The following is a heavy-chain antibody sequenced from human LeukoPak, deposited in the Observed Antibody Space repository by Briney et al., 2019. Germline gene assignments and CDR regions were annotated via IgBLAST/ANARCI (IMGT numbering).Heavy chain of an antibody. CDR3: ARDTSLGGYSYGFNAFDI. Sequence: PGGSLRLSCAASGFTFSSYAMSWVRQAPGKGLEWVSAISGSGGSTYYADSVKGRFTISRDNSKNTLYLQMNSLRAEDTAVYYCARDTSLGGYSYGFNAFDIWGQGTMVTVSS. V-gene: IGHV3-23*01. CDR2: ISGSGGST. J-gene: IGHJ3*02. D-gene: IGHD5-18*01. CDR1: GFTFSSYA.